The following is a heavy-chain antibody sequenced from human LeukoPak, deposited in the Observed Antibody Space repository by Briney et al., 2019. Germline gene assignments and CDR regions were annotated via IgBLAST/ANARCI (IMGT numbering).Heavy chain of an antibody. CDR2: SNGDGSIT. D-gene: IGHD3-10*01. CDR1: GFSISGYW. Sequence: PGGSLRLSCAASGFSISGYWMHWVRQAPGKGLVWVSRSNGDGSITAYADSVKGRFTISRDNAKNTRYLQMNSLRAEDTAVYYCARGRAGNYYNHNDYWGQGTLVTVSS. CDR3: ARGRAGNYYNHNDY. V-gene: IGHV3-74*01. J-gene: IGHJ4*02.